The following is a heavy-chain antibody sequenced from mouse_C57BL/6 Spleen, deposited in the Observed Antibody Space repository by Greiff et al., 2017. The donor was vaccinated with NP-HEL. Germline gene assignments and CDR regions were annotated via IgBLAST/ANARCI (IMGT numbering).Heavy chain of an antibody. CDR1: GFTFSDYY. Sequence: EVQLVESEGGLVQPGSSMKLSCTASGFTFSDYYMAWVRQVPEKGLEWVANINYDGSSTYYLDSLKSRFIISRDNAKNILYLQMSSLKSEDTATYYCARERGPYFDYWGQGTTLTVSS. CDR3: ARERGPYFDY. CDR2: INYDGSST. V-gene: IGHV5-16*01. J-gene: IGHJ2*01.